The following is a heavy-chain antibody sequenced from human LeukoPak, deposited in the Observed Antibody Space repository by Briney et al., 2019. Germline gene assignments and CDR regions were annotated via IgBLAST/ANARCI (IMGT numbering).Heavy chain of an antibody. J-gene: IGHJ6*02. CDR3: AEQMYGSGSRALRGMDV. Sequence: GGSLRLSCVASGLSFSVFGMHWVRQTPGKGLEWVAVISYDGSHHYYADSVQGRFIISRDNSKSTLFLQMSSLTTDDTAVYYCAEQMYGSGSRALRGMDVWGQGTTVTVSS. V-gene: IGHV3-30*18. CDR2: ISYDGSHH. D-gene: IGHD3-10*01. CDR1: GLSFSVFG.